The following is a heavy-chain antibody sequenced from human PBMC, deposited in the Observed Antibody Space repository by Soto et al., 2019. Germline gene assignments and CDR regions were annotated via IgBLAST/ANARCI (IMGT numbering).Heavy chain of an antibody. V-gene: IGHV4-39*01. CDR3: ARQKESYDFWSGYYTGNVYAFDI. D-gene: IGHD3-3*01. CDR1: GDSISSSNYY. CDR2: IYYTGST. Sequence: SETRSLTCTVSGDSISSSNYYWGWIRQPPGKGLEWIGNIYYTGSTYYNPSLKSRVTISVDTSKKQFSLRLSSVTAADTAVYYCARQKESYDFWSGYYTGNVYAFDIRGQGTMVTVSS. J-gene: IGHJ3*02.